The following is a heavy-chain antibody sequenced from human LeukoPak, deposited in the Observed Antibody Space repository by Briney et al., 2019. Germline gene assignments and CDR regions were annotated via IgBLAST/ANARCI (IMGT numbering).Heavy chain of an antibody. Sequence: ESGPTLVKPTQTLTLTCTFSGFSLRTSGVGVGWIPQPPGKALKWLAPIYWDDDKRYSPSLKSRLTITKDTSKNQVVLTMTNMDPVDTATYYCALTPKVQDSSSQYTRNWYFDFWGRGTLVTVSS. D-gene: IGHD6-13*01. CDR3: ALTPKVQDSSSQYTRNWYFDF. CDR1: GFSLRTSGVG. V-gene: IGHV2-5*02. J-gene: IGHJ2*01. CDR2: IYWDDDK.